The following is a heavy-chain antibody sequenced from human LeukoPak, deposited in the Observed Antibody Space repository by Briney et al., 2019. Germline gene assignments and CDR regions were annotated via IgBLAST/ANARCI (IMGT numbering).Heavy chain of an antibody. CDR3: ARRLAQYDCFDP. Sequence: GGSLRLSCAASGFTFSSYGMHWVRQAPGKGLEWVAVIWYDGSNKYYADSVKGRFTISRDNSKNTLYLQMNSLRAEDTAVYYCARRLAQYDCFDPWGQGILVTVSS. D-gene: IGHD3-9*01. CDR1: GFTFSSYG. J-gene: IGHJ5*02. CDR2: IWYDGSNK. V-gene: IGHV3-33*01.